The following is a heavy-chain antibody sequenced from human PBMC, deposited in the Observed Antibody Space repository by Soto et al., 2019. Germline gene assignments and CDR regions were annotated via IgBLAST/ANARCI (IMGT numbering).Heavy chain of an antibody. CDR2: IVVVSGST. Sequence: SVKVSCKASGFDFGSFGIQFLRQTRGRGLEWIGWIVVVSGSTNYARQFQGRVAISRDMSSSTAYLDLYDLKSDDTAVYFCSADHPHMAMGWPVWGQG. V-gene: IGHV1-58*02. D-gene: IGHD1-26*01. CDR1: GFDFGSFG. J-gene: IGHJ3*01. CDR3: SADHPHMAMGWPV.